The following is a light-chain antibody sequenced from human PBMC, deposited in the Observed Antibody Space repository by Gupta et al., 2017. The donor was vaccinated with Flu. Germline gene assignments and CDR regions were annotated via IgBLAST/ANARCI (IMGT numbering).Light chain of an antibody. CDR2: AAS. J-gene: IGKJ3*01. CDR3: QSKDRAPFT. V-gene: IGKV1-27*01. CDR1: QGISNG. Sequence: PAARSACRGDTVTITCRARQGISNGLSGYQQRPGKGPKLLIYAASTWKSGVTSSFSGSGSGTKFTLTISSRQPEDVATYYCQSKDRAPFTFGHGTQLPIK.